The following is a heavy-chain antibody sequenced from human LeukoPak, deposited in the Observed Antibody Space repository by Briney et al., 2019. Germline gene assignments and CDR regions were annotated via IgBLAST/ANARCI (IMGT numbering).Heavy chain of an antibody. J-gene: IGHJ6*02. CDR3: ARGGDSSGSSLVAYYYGMDV. V-gene: IGHV1-46*01. CDR1: GYTFTSYY. CDR2: INPSGGST. D-gene: IGHD3-22*01. Sequence: ASVKVSCKASGYTFTSYYMHWVRQAPGQGLEWMGIINPSGGSTSYAQKFQGRVTMTRDTSTSTVYMELSSLRSEDTAVYYCARGGDSSGSSLVAYYYGMDVWGQGTTVTVSS.